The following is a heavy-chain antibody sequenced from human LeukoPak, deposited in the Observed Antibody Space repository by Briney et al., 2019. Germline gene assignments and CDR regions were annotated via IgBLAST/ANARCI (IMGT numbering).Heavy chain of an antibody. V-gene: IGHV3-23*01. CDR3: AKDPDYDFWSGYYSPGDPQ. D-gene: IGHD3-3*01. CDR2: ISGSGGST. J-gene: IGHJ4*02. Sequence: GGSLRLSCAASGFTFSSYAMSWVRQAPGKGLEWVSAISGSGGSTYYADSVKGRFTISRDNSKNTLYLQMNSLRAEDTAVYYCAKDPDYDFWSGYYSPGDPQWGQGTLVTVSS. CDR1: GFTFSSYA.